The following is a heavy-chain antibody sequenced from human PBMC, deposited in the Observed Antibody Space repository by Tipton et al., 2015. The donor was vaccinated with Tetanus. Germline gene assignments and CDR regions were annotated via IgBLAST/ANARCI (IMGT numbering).Heavy chain of an antibody. CDR3: AREVPAAGHFDS. CDR2: VSYSGST. Sequence: TLSLTCTVSGASISSNTYYWGWIRQPPGKGLEWIASVSYSGSTYYNPSLKSRVTISVDTSKNQFSLKLSSVTAADTAIYYCAREVPAAGHFDSWGQGTLVTVSS. V-gene: IGHV4-39*07. D-gene: IGHD2-2*01. J-gene: IGHJ4*02. CDR1: GASISSNTYY.